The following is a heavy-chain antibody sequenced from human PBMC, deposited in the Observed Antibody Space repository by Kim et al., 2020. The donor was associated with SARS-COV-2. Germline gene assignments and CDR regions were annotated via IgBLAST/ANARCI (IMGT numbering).Heavy chain of an antibody. Sequence: SVKVSCKASGGTFINFAISWVRQAPGQGLEWMGRIIPLLASTKYTQKFQDRVTMTADTLTNTAYMELRSLRSEDTALYYCARLNYYGSGTYTNYDYYMD. CDR1: GGTFINFA. CDR3: ARLNYYGSGTYTNYDYYMD. D-gene: IGHD3-10*01. V-gene: IGHV1-69*04. CDR2: IIPLLAST. J-gene: IGHJ6*03.